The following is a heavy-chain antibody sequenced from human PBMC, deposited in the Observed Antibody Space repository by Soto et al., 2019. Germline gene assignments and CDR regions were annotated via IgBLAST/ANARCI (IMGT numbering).Heavy chain of an antibody. CDR3: ASGEASGSGWAIIDY. J-gene: IGHJ4*02. V-gene: IGHV1-69*12. D-gene: IGHD3-10*01. CDR1: GGTFSSYA. Sequence: QVQLVQSGAEVKKPGSSVKVSCKSSGGTFSSYAISWVRQAPGQGLEWMGGIIPIFGTANYAQEFQGRVTITADESTSTAYMELSSLRSEDTAVDYCASGEASGSGWAIIDYWGQGTLVTVSS. CDR2: IIPIFGTA.